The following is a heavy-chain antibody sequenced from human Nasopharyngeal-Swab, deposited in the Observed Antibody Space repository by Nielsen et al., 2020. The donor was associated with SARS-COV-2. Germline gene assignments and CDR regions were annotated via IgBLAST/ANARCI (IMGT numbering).Heavy chain of an antibody. Sequence: WVRQAPGQGLGWMGGFDPEDGETIYAQKFQGRVTMTEDTSTDTAYMELSSLRSEDTAVYYCATAGPAATDYYYMDVWGKGTTVTVSS. D-gene: IGHD2-2*01. CDR3: ATAGPAATDYYYMDV. J-gene: IGHJ6*03. V-gene: IGHV1-24*01. CDR2: FDPEDGET.